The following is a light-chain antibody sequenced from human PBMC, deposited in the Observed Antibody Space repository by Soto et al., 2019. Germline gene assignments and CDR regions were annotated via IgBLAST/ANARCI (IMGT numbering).Light chain of an antibody. CDR1: QSISNY. J-gene: IGKJ1*01. CDR2: AAS. CDR3: QQSYNTPRT. V-gene: IGKV1-39*01. Sequence: DIQMTQSPSSLSASVGDSVTVTCRASQSISNYLNWYQQKPGKAPKLLIYAASSLQSGVPSRFSGSGSGTDFTLTISSLQPEDFATYCCQQSYNTPRTFGQGTKVDIK.